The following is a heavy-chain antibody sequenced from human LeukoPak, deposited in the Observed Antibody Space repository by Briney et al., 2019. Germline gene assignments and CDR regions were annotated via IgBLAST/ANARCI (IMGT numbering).Heavy chain of an antibody. CDR2: FDPEDGET. CDR3: ATGFRGYSGYGDH. Sequence: ASVKVSCKASGYTLTELSMHWVRQAPGKGLEWMGGFDPEDGETIYAQKFQGRVTMTEDTSTDTAYMELSSLRSEDTAVYYCATGFRGYSGYGDHWGQGTLVTVSS. D-gene: IGHD5-12*01. CDR1: GYTLTELS. J-gene: IGHJ4*02. V-gene: IGHV1-24*01.